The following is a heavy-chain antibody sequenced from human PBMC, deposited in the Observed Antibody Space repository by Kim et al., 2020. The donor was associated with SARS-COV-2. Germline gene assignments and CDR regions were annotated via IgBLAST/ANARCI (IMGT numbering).Heavy chain of an antibody. V-gene: IGHV4-39*01. J-gene: IGHJ4*02. CDR1: GGSISSSSYY. CDR3: ARLASNYYDSSGYYGRAIDY. CDR2: IYYSGST. Sequence: SETLSLTCTVSGGSISSSSYYWGWIRQPPGKGLEWIGSIYYSGSTYYNPSLKSRVTISVDTSKNQFSLKLSSVTAADTAVYYCARLASNYYDSSGYYGRAIDYWGQGTLVTVSS. D-gene: IGHD3-22*01.